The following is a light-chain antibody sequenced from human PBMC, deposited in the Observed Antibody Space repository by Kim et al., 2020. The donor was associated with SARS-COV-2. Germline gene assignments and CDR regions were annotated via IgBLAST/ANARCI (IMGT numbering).Light chain of an antibody. CDR3: QVWDSSSSHVV. V-gene: IGLV3-21*04. J-gene: IGLJ2*01. Sequence: PVKTARITWRGNNIGSKSVHWYQQKTSRAPVMVIYYDSSQPSGIPAGFSGCNSGNTATLTISSVKAGDEDDYYCQVWDSSSSHVVFGGGTQLTVL. CDR2: YDS. CDR1: NIGSKS.